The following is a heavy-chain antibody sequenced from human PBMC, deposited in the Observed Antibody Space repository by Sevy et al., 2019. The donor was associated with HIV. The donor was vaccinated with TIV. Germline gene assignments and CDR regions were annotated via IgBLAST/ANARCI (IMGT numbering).Heavy chain of an antibody. V-gene: IGHV3-66*02. CDR1: GFTVNDKY. J-gene: IGHJ4*02. CDR2: IFSSGST. CDR3: VGLFLSYRSGWSYFDY. Sequence: GGSLRLSCAISGFTVNDKYIIWVRQAPGKGLEWVSVIFSSGSTYYADSAKGRFTISRDNSKNTVDLQMNSGGAEATAVYYCVGLFLSYRSGWSYFDYWGQGTLVTVSS. D-gene: IGHD6-19*01.